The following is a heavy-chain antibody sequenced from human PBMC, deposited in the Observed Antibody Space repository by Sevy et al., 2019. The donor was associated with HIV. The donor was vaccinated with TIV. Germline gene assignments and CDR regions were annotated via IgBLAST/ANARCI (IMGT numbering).Heavy chain of an antibody. CDR2: IYWNDDQ. CDR1: GFSLSTSGVG. V-gene: IGHV2-5*01. D-gene: IGHD6-19*01. J-gene: IGHJ3*02. Sequence: SGPTLVNPTQTLTLTCTFSGFSLSTSGVGVGWIRQPPGKALEWLALIYWNDDQRYSPSLKSSLTITKETSKNQVVLTITNMDPLDTAPYYSAHSSGSGWHDAFHIWGQGTMVTVSS. CDR3: AHSSGSGWHDAFHI.